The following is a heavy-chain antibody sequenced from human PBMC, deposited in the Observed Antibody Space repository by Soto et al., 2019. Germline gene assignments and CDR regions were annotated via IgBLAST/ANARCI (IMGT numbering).Heavy chain of an antibody. J-gene: IGHJ6*02. V-gene: IGHV3-30*03. D-gene: IGHD5-12*01. Sequence: QVQLVESGGGVVQPGRSLRLSCAASGFTFSDYGMHWVRQAPGKGLEWVSFISYDGRNTDFADSVKGRFTVSRDDSKSALYLQMNSLRADDTAVYYCSRALRSAYDPVYYGIDVWGQGTTVSVSS. CDR1: GFTFSDYG. CDR2: ISYDGRNT. CDR3: SRALRSAYDPVYYGIDV.